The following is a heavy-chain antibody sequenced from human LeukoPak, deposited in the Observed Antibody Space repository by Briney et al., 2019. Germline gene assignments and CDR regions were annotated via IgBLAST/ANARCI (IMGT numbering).Heavy chain of an antibody. CDR1: GDSISSYY. Sequence: PSETLSHTCTVSGDSISSYYWSCIRQPPGKGLEWRGFINNRGTTSYNPSLNSRVTISRDMSKNQFALKLSSVSAADTAVYYCARYRDGDRDISLDYWGQGTLVTVSS. CDR3: ARYRDGDRDISLDY. D-gene: IGHD4-17*01. J-gene: IGHJ4*02. V-gene: IGHV4-59*08. CDR2: INNRGTT.